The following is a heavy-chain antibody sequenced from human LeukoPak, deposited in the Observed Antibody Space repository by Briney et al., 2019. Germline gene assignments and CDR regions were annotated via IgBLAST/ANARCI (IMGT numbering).Heavy chain of an antibody. D-gene: IGHD7-27*01. Sequence: GGSLRLSCAASGFIFSSYSMNWVRQAPGRGLEWISYISSGSRTIFYADSVKGRFTISRDNAKNSLYLLMNNLRADDTAVYYCARESITGDRDFDYWGQGTLITVSS. J-gene: IGHJ4*02. CDR3: ARESITGDRDFDY. CDR1: GFIFSSYS. CDR2: ISSGSRTI. V-gene: IGHV3-48*01.